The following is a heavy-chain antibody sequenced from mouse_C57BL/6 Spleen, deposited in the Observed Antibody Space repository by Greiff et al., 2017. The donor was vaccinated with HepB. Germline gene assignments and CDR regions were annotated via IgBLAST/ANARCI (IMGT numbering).Heavy chain of an antibody. Sequence: EVKLMESGGGLVQPGGSLSLSCAASGFTFTDYYMSWVRQPPGKALEWLGFIRNKANGYTTEYSASVKGRFTISRDKSQSILYLQMNALRAEDSATYYCARYRKGPYYGNSYLYFDVWGTGTTVTVSS. CDR1: GFTFTDYY. V-gene: IGHV7-3*01. CDR3: ARYRKGPYYGNSYLYFDV. D-gene: IGHD2-10*01. CDR2: IRNKANGYTT. J-gene: IGHJ1*03.